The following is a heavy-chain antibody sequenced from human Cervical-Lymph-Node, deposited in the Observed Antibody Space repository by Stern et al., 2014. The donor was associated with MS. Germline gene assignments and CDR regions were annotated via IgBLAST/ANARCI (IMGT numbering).Heavy chain of an antibody. J-gene: IGHJ4*02. CDR1: GILFSGAS. D-gene: IGHD3-10*01. V-gene: IGHV3-73*01. CDR2: IGSKSNGYTT. Sequence: EVQLVESGGGLVQPGGSLKLSCAASGILFSGASMHWVRHPSGKGLEWIGRIGSKSNGYTTTYTASVKGRFTISRDDSEKMTFLQMNGLKIEDTAVYYCVSDGSGWRNWGQGTLVTVSS. CDR3: VSDGSGWRN.